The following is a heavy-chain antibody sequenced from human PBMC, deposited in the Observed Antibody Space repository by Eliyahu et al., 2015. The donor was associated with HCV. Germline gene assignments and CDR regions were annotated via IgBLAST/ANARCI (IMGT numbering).Heavy chain of an antibody. Sequence: EVQLVESGGGLVQPGRSLRLSCAASGFTFDXYAMHWVRQAPRKGLEWVSGISWNSGSIGYADSVKGRFTISRDNAKNSLYLQMNSLRAEDTALYYCAKASSWSGYVYYYMDVWGKGTTVTVSS. CDR2: ISWNSGSI. D-gene: IGHD3-3*01. CDR3: AKASSWSGYVYYYMDV. J-gene: IGHJ6*03. CDR1: GFTFDXYA. V-gene: IGHV3-9*01.